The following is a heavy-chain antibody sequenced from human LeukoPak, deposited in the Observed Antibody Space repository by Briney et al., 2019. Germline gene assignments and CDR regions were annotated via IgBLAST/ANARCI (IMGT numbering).Heavy chain of an antibody. CDR2: IYYSGST. J-gene: IGHJ4*02. Sequence: TSETLSLTCTVSGGSISSYYWGWIRQPPGKGLEWIGSIYYSGSTYYNPSLKSRVTISVDTSKNQFSLKLSSVTAADTAVYYCATHSSSSDPVDYFDYWGQGTLVTVSS. CDR3: ATHSSSSDPVDYFDY. CDR1: GGSISSYY. V-gene: IGHV4-39*01. D-gene: IGHD6-6*01.